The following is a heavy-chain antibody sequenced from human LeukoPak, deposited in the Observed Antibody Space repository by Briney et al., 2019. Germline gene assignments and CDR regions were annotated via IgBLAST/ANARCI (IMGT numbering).Heavy chain of an antibody. CDR2: ISSSSNTI. CDR1: TFTFSDYS. V-gene: IGHV3-48*01. CDR3: ARDRFPYGSGSGWFDP. J-gene: IGHJ5*02. Sequence: PGGSLRLSCAASTFTFSDYSMNWVRQAPGKGLEWVSYISSSSNTIFYAESVKGRFTISRDNAKDSLYLQMNSLRVEDTVVYYCARDRFPYGSGSGWFDPWGQGTLVTVSS. D-gene: IGHD3-10*01.